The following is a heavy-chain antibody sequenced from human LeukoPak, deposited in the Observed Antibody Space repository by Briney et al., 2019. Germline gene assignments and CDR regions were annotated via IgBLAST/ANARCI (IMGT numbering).Heavy chain of an antibody. J-gene: IGHJ4*02. CDR3: ARSYQLPYYYFDY. Sequence: KPSETLSLTCTVSGGSISSSSYYWGWIRQPPGKGLEWIGSIYYSGSTNYNPSLKSRVTISVDTSKNQFSLKLSSVTAADTAVYYCARSYQLPYYYFDYWGQGTLVTVSS. CDR1: GGSISSSSYY. V-gene: IGHV4-39*07. CDR2: IYYSGST. D-gene: IGHD2-2*01.